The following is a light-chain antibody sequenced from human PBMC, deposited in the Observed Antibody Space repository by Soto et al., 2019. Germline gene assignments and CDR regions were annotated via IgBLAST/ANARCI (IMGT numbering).Light chain of an antibody. CDR2: KAS. V-gene: IGKV1-5*03. J-gene: IGKJ1*01. CDR1: QTIRSC. CDR3: QHYNSYSEA. Sequence: DMQMTLSPSTLSGSVGDRVNITCRARQTIRSCLAWYQQKPGKAPKQLIYKASTLTRGVPSRLSGRGSGIKFALTIIYLRPDDFATYCCQHYNSYSEAVGQGIKV.